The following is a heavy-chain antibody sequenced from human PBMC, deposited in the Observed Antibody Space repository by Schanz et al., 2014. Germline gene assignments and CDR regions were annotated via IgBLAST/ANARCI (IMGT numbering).Heavy chain of an antibody. CDR3: AKVAPAATYLDS. V-gene: IGHV3-23*04. Sequence: VQLVESGGGVVQPGRSLRLSCVASGFTFFGSFAMSWVRQAPGKGLEWVSGMSGSGSTADYADSVKGRFTISRDNAKNSLFLQMNSLSAEDTAVYYCAKVAPAATYLDSWGLGTLVTVSS. D-gene: IGHD2-2*01. CDR1: GFTFFGSFA. CDR2: MSGSGSTA. J-gene: IGHJ4*02.